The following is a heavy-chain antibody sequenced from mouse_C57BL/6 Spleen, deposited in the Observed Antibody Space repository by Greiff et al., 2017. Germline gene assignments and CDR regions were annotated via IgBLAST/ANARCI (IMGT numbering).Heavy chain of an antibody. CDR2: IYPGSGST. CDR3: ARYYGSSYGGFAY. CDR1: GYTFTSYW. D-gene: IGHD1-1*01. Sequence: QVQLQQPGAELVKPGASVKMSCKASGYTFTSYWITWVKQRPGQGLEWIGDIYPGSGSTNYNEKFKSKATLTVDTSSSTAYMQLSSPTSEDSAVYYSARYYGSSYGGFAYWGQGTLVTVSA. J-gene: IGHJ3*01. V-gene: IGHV1-55*01.